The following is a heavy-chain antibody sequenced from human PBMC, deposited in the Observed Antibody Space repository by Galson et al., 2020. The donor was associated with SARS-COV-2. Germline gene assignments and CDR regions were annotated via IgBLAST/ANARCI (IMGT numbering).Heavy chain of an antibody. CDR3: ARSPRSRITIFGVVAHFDY. Sequence: SETLSLTCTVSGGSINSGDYYWSWIRQPPGKGLEWIGYIYYSGSTYYNPSLKSRVTISVDTSKNQFSLKLSSVTAADTAVYYCARSPRSRITIFGVVAHFDYWGQGTLVTVSS. D-gene: IGHD3-3*01. J-gene: IGHJ4*02. V-gene: IGHV4-30-4*01. CDR2: IYYSGST. CDR1: GGSINSGDYY.